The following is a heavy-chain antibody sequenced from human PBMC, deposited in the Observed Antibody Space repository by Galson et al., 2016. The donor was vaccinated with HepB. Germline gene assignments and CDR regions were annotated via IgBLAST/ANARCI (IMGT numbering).Heavy chain of an antibody. D-gene: IGHD3-10*01. CDR1: GDTFSTYA. CDR2: FPPVFGSP. CDR3: ATCSLTYGSGSHFLWYFDS. Sequence: SVKVSCKASGDTFSTYAIAWVRQAPGQGLEWMGGFPPVFGSPNYAQKFQGRVTITADESTNTAYMELSSLRSEDTAVYYFATCSLTYGSGSHFLWYFDSWGQGTLVTISS. J-gene: IGHJ4*02. V-gene: IGHV1-69*13.